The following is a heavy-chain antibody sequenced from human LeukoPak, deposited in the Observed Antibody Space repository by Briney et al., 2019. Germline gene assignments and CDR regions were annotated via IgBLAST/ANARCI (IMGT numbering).Heavy chain of an antibody. J-gene: IGHJ6*03. V-gene: IGHV3-30*18. D-gene: IGHD1-14*01. CDR3: AKTGFQWGYYFYYMDV. Sequence: GGSLRLSCAASGFTFSSYGMHWVRQAPGKGLEWVAVISYDGSNKYYADSVKGRFTISRDNSKNTLYLQMNSLIAEDTAVYYCAKTGFQWGYYFYYMDVWGKGTTVTVSS. CDR1: GFTFSSYG. CDR2: ISYDGSNK.